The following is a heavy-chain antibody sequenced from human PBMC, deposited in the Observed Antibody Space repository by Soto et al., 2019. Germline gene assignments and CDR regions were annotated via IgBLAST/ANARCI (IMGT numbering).Heavy chain of an antibody. J-gene: IGHJ4*02. V-gene: IGHV3-30*18. CDR3: AKVPWNLAHRHYFDH. Sequence: QVQVVESGGGVVQPGRSLRLSCAASGFTFSSYGMHWVRQAPGKGLAWVAGISDDGSKIYYADSVKGRFTVSRDNSKNTMYLHMNSLRDEDTALYYCAKVPWNLAHRHYFDHWGQGTLVTVSS. D-gene: IGHD1-1*01. CDR1: GFTFSSYG. CDR2: ISDDGSKI.